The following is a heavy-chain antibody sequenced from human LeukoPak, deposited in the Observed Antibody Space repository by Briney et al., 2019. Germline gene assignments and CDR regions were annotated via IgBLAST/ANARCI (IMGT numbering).Heavy chain of an antibody. CDR3: ARALRYYDSSGYYYGSGDY. CDR2: IWYDGSNK. D-gene: IGHD3-22*01. CDR1: GFTFSSYA. Sequence: GGSLRLSCAASGFTFSSYAMSWVRQAPGKGLEWVAVIWYDGSNKYYADSVKGRFTISRDNSKNTLYLQMNSLRAEDTAVYYCARALRYYDSSGYYYGSGDYWGQGTLVTVSS. J-gene: IGHJ4*02. V-gene: IGHV3-33*08.